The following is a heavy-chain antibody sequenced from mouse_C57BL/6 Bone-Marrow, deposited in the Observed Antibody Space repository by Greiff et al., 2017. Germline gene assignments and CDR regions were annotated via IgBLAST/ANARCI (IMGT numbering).Heavy chain of an antibody. V-gene: IGHV5-4*03. CDR3: AIYDGYPYYAMDY. D-gene: IGHD2-3*01. J-gene: IGHJ4*01. CDR1: GFTFSSYA. Sequence: EVKLVESGGGLVKPGGSLKLSCAASGFTFSSYAMSWVRQTPEKRLEWVATISDGGSYTYYPDNVKGRFTISRDNAKNNLYLQMSHLKSEDTAMYYCAIYDGYPYYAMDYWGQGTSVTVSS. CDR2: ISDGGSYT.